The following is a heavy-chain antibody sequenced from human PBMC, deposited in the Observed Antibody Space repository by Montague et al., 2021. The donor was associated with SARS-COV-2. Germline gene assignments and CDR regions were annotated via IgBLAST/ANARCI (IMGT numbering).Heavy chain of an antibody. CDR1: GGSISSYH. J-gene: IGHJ4*02. CDR2: IFHSGIT. CDR3: AKESSFGIPGRFES. V-gene: IGHV4-59*12. Sequence: SETLSLTCSVSGGSISSYHWSWIRQSPGKGLEWIGYIFHSGITDYNPSLKSRVTITIDTSKKEFSLRLTSLTPADTAMYFCAKESSFGIPGRFESWGQGSQVTVSS. D-gene: IGHD1-20*01.